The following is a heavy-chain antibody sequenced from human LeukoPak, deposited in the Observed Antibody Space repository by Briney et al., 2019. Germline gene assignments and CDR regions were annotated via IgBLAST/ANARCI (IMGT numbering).Heavy chain of an antibody. CDR1: GGSISSSSYY. J-gene: IGHJ5*02. V-gene: IGHV4-39*01. CDR3: ARQEGVLTAGPRWFDP. CDR2: IYYSGST. D-gene: IGHD6-13*01. Sequence: SETLSLTCTVSGGSISSSSYYWGWIRQPPGKGLEWIGSIYYSGSTYYNPSLKSRVTISVDTSKNQFSLKLSSVTAADTAVYYCARQEGVLTAGPRWFDPWGQGTLVTVSS.